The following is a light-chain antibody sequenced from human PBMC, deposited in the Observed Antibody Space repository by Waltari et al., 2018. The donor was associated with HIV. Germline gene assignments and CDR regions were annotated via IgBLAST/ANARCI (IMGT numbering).Light chain of an antibody. V-gene: IGLV6-57*03. Sequence: NFFLTPPPSVSYSPGQTVTTPCTHHRRPITSTPVPWCQQPPGSAPTPVIYENNQFPSGVPDRFSGYIDTSSNSASLSISGLTAEDEADYYCHSYDAHTWVFGGGTKVTVL. CDR1: RRPITSTP. CDR3: HSYDAHTWV. CDR2: ENN. J-gene: IGLJ3*02.